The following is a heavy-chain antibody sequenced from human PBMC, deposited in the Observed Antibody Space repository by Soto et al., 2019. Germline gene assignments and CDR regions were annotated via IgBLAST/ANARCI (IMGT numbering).Heavy chain of an antibody. V-gene: IGHV1-18*01. CDR3: ARVGLQFGPTSETFDI. CDR1: GYTFRNYG. CDR2: ISAYNGNT. D-gene: IGHD3-10*01. Sequence: QVHLLQSGAELKRPGASVRVSCKASGYTFRNYGVNWVRQAPGQELEWLGWISAYNGNTKSAQKFQDKLTMATDTSTNTAYMELRSLTSDDTAGYYCARVGLQFGPTSETFDIWGQGTLITVSS. J-gene: IGHJ3*02.